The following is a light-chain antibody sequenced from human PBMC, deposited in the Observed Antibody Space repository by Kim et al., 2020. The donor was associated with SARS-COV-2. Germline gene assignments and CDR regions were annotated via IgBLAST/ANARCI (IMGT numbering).Light chain of an antibody. CDR3: AAWDDSLNGWV. CDR2: SNN. Sequence: QSVLTQPPSASGTPGQRVTISCSGSSSNIGSNIVNWYQQIPGTAPKLLIYSNNHRPSGVPDRFSGSKSGTSASLAFSGLQSEDEADYYCAAWDDSLNGWVFGGGTQLTVL. V-gene: IGLV1-44*01. J-gene: IGLJ3*02. CDR1: SSNIGSNI.